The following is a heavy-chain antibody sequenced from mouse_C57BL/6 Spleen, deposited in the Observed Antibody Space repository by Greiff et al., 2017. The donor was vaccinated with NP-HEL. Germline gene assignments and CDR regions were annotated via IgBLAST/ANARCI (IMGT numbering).Heavy chain of an antibody. J-gene: IGHJ1*03. CDR1: GYSITSGYY. CDR3: ARGEANWWYFDV. V-gene: IGHV3-6*01. Sequence: EVKLMESGPGLVKPSQSLSLTCSVTGYSITSGYYWNWIRQFPGNKLEWMGYISYDGSNNYNPSLKNRISITRDTSKNQFFLKLNSVTTEDTATYYCARGEANWWYFDVWGTGTTVTVSS. CDR2: ISYDGSN. D-gene: IGHD4-1*01.